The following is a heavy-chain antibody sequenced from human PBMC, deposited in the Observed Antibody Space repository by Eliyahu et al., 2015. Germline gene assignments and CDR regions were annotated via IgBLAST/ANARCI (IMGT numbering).Heavy chain of an antibody. D-gene: IGHD3-10*01. Sequence: LEWMGGFDPEDGETIYAQKFQGRVTMTEDTSTDTAYMELSSLRSEDTAVYYCATTSHVWFGELYNWGQGTLVTVSS. CDR3: ATTSHVWFGELYN. J-gene: IGHJ4*02. V-gene: IGHV1-24*01. CDR2: FDPEDGET.